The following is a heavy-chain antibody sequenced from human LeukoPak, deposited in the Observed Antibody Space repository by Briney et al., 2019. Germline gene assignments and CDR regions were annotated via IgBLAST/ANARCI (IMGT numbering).Heavy chain of an antibody. Sequence: PSETLSLTCTVSGGSISSSSYYWGWIRQPPGKGLEWIGSIYYSGSTYYNPSLKSRVTISVDTSKNQFSLKLSSVTAADTAVYYCARDISSGHGTYCFDYWGQGTLVTVSS. CDR3: ARDISSGHGTYCFDY. CDR1: GGSISSSSYY. CDR2: IYYSGST. J-gene: IGHJ4*02. V-gene: IGHV4-39*07. D-gene: IGHD3-22*01.